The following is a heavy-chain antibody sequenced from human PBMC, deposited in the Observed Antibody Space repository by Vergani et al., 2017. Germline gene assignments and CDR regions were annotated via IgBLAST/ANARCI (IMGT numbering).Heavy chain of an antibody. Sequence: QLQQWGAGLLKPSETLSLTCAVYGGSFSGYYWSWIRQPPGKGLEWIGEINHSGSTNYNPSLKSRVTISVDTSKNQFSLKLSSVTAADTAVYYCARGHPFDPWGQGTLVTVSS. J-gene: IGHJ5*02. V-gene: IGHV4-34*01. CDR3: ARGHPFDP. CDR2: INHSGST. CDR1: GGSFSGYY.